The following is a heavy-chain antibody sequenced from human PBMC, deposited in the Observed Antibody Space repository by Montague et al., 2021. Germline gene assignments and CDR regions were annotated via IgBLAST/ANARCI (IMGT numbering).Heavy chain of an antibody. Sequence: SETLSLTCTVSSGSIFHAHWSWVRQPPGKGLEWLGSMFYGGATSNNPSLKSRVTMSIDTSTNQFSLKLSSVTAADTAVYFCARHVTIFGVVKRIDPWGQGTLVTVSS. D-gene: IGHD3-3*01. CDR3: ARHVTIFGVVKRIDP. V-gene: IGHV4-59*08. J-gene: IGHJ5*02. CDR2: MFYGGAT. CDR1: SGSIFHAH.